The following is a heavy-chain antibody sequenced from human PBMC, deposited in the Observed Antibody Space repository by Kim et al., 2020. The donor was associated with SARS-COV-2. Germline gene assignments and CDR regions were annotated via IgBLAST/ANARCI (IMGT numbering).Heavy chain of an antibody. Sequence: GGSLRLSCAASGFTFSSYAMHWVRQAPGKGLEWVAVISYDGSNKYYADSVKGRFTISRDNSKNKLYLQMNSLRAEDTAVYYCARNSGYSYGCDYWGQGTL. CDR1: GFTFSSYA. CDR3: ARNSGYSYGCDY. V-gene: IGHV3-30-3*01. D-gene: IGHD5-18*01. J-gene: IGHJ4*02. CDR2: ISYDGSNK.